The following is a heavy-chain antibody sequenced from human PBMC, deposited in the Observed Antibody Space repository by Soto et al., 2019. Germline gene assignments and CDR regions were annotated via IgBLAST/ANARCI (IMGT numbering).Heavy chain of an antibody. J-gene: IGHJ4*02. CDR2: INPNGGST. D-gene: IGHD6-6*01. CDR1: GYIFTNFY. CDR3: TRGLASVDY. V-gene: IGHV1-46*03. Sequence: QVQLVQPGAEVKKPGASVKFSCKASGYIFTNFYIHWVRQAPGQGLEWIGIINPNGGSTNYAQNFQGRVTMTRDTSTSTVYMALSSRRSEDTAGYYCTRGLASVDYWGQGTLITVSS.